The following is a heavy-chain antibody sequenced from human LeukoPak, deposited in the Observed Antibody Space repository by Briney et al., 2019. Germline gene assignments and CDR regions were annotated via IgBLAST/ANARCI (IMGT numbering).Heavy chain of an antibody. CDR1: GFTVSSNY. V-gene: IGHV3-53*01. CDR3: AKAADGYIVFDY. D-gene: IGHD5-24*01. J-gene: IGHJ4*02. CDR2: IYSGGST. Sequence: PGGSLRLSCAASGFTVSSNYMSWVRQAPGKGLEWVSVIYSGGSTYYADSVKGRFTISRDNSKNTLYLQMNSLRAEDTAVYYCAKAADGYIVFDYWGQGTLVTVSS.